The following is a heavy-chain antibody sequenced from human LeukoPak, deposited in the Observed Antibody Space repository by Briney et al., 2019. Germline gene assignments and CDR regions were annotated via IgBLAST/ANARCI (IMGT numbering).Heavy chain of an antibody. CDR3: AKYILYHGAFDI. V-gene: IGHV3-7*01. CDR1: GFTLGSYW. J-gene: IGHJ3*02. D-gene: IGHD2-8*01. Sequence: PGRSLRLSCAASGFTLGSYWMAWVRQAPGKELEWVATIKDDGSQKYYVDSVKGRFTISRDNAKNSLYLQMNSLEAEDTAVYYCAKYILYHGAFDIWGQGTMVTVSS. CDR2: IKDDGSQK.